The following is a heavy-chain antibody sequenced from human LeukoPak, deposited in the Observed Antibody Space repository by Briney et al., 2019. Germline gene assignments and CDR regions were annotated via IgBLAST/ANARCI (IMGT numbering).Heavy chain of an antibody. CDR1: GFTFSSYA. J-gene: IGHJ4*02. V-gene: IGHV3-30*04. D-gene: IGHD6-19*01. CDR2: ISYDGSNK. Sequence: GGSLRLSGAASGFTFSSYAIHWVRQAPGKGLEWVAVISYDGSNKYYADSVKGRFTISRDNSKNTLYLQMNSLRAEDTAVYYCARENSGWEHFDYWGQGTLVTVSS. CDR3: ARENSGWEHFDY.